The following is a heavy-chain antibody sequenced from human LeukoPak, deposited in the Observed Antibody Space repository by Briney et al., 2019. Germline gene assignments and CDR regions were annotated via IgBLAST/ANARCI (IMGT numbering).Heavy chain of an antibody. D-gene: IGHD4-23*01. CDR3: ARDGGGTTVAWYFDY. Sequence: ASVTVSFTASGYTFTSYYMHWVRQAPGQGLEWMGIINPSGGSTSYAQKFQGRVTMTRDTSTSTVYMELSSLRSEDTAVYYCARDGGGTTVAWYFDYWGQGTLVTVSS. CDR2: INPSGGST. J-gene: IGHJ4*02. V-gene: IGHV1-46*01. CDR1: GYTFTSYY.